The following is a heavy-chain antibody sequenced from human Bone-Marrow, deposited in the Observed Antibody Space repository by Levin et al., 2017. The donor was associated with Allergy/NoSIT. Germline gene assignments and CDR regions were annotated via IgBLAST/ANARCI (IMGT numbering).Heavy chain of an antibody. CDR1: GVSLSSDYY. CDR3: ARDPRGYMDV. Sequence: PSETLSLTCSVSGVSLSSDYYWTWIRQPPGKGLEWIGHIFYSGTTDYNPSLGSRLTLSVDTSKNQFSLKLTSVTAADTAVYYCARDPRGYMDVWGQGTTVTVSS. CDR2: IFYSGTT. J-gene: IGHJ6*03. V-gene: IGHV4-30-4*01. D-gene: IGHD3-16*01.